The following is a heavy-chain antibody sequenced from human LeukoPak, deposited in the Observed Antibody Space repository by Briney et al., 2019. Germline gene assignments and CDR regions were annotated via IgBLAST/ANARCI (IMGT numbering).Heavy chain of an antibody. D-gene: IGHD3-10*01. J-gene: IGHJ3*02. CDR1: GGTFSSYA. CDR3: ARAMVRGAFDI. V-gene: IGHV1-69*05. CDR2: IIPIFGTA. Sequence: SVKVSCKASGGTFSSYAISWVRQAPGQGLEWMGGIIPIFGTANYAQKFQGRVTMTRDTSTSTVYMELSSLRSEDTAVYYCARAMVRGAFDIWGQGTMVTVSS.